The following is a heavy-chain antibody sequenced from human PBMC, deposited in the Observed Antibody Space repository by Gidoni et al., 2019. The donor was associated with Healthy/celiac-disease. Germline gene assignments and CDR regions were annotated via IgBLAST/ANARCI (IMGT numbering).Heavy chain of an antibody. J-gene: IGHJ3*02. CDR3: ARVGGAYDSRPDAFDI. D-gene: IGHD3-22*01. V-gene: IGHV3-30-3*01. Sequence: QVQLVEYGGGVFQPGGSLTLSCAASAFPFCIYAMHWARQAPGKGQEWVAVISYDGSNKYYADSVKGRFTISRDNSKNTLYLQMNSLRAEDTAVYYCARVGGAYDSRPDAFDIWGQGTMVTVSS. CDR2: ISYDGSNK. CDR1: AFPFCIYA.